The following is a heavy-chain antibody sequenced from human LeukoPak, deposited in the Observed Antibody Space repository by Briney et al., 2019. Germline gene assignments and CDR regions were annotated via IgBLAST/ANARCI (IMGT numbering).Heavy chain of an antibody. CDR3: TKEGRGRYYYMDV. Sequence: GGSLRLSCAASGFTFSSYGMHWVRQAPGKGLEWVAVIWYDGSNKYYADSVKGRFTISRDNSKNTLYLQMNSLRAEDTAVYYCTKEGRGRYYYMDVWGKGTTVTVSS. CDR2: IWYDGSNK. J-gene: IGHJ6*03. V-gene: IGHV3-33*06. D-gene: IGHD3-10*01. CDR1: GFTFSSYG.